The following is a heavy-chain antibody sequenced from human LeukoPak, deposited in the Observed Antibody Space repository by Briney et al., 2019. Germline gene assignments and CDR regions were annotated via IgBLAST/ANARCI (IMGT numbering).Heavy chain of an antibody. Sequence: GGSLRLSCAASGFTVSSNYMSWVRQAPGKGLEWVSAISGSGGSTYYADSVKGRFTISRDNAKNSLYLQMNSLRAEDTAVYYCARDGAAMGAFDIWGQGTMVTVSS. CDR1: GFTVSSNY. D-gene: IGHD2-2*01. V-gene: IGHV3-53*01. CDR3: ARDGAAMGAFDI. J-gene: IGHJ3*02. CDR2: ISGSGGST.